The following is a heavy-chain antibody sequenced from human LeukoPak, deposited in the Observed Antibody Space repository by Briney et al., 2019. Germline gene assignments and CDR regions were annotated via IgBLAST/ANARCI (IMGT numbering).Heavy chain of an antibody. J-gene: IGHJ5*02. CDR2: VNSDGSTT. CDR1: GFTFSAYW. D-gene: IGHD3-22*01. CDR3: ARERHDSSGYNWFDP. Sequence: GGSLRLSCAAYGFTFSAYWMHWVRQAPGKGLVWVSRVNSDGSTTSYADSVKGRFTISRDNAKNTLYLQMNSLRAEDTAVYYCARERHDSSGYNWFDPWGQGTLVTVSS. V-gene: IGHV3-74*01.